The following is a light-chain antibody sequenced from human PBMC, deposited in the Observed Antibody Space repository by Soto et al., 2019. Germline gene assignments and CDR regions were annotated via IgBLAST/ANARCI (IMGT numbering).Light chain of an antibody. V-gene: IGKV3-20*01. J-gene: IGKJ4*01. CDR2: GAS. CDR1: QSISSTY. Sequence: ENVLTQSPGTLSLSPGDRATLSCRASQSISSTYLAWYQQKPGQPPRLLMYGASNRATDIPDRFSGSGSGTDFTLIISRLEPEDFAVYYCQQYSGSPPFTFGGGTKVEIK. CDR3: QQYSGSPPFT.